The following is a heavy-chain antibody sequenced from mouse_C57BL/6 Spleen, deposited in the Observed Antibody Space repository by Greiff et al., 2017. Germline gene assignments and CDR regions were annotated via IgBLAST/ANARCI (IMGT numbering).Heavy chain of an antibody. J-gene: IGHJ4*01. CDR2: IDPENGDT. Sequence: EVQLQQSGAELVRPGASVKLSCTASGFNIKDDYMHWVKQRPEQGLEWIGWIDPENGDTEYASKFQGKATITADTSSNTAYLQLSSLTSEDTAVYYCTTARMDYWGQGTSVTVSS. CDR1: GFNIKDDY. CDR3: TTARMDY. V-gene: IGHV14-4*01.